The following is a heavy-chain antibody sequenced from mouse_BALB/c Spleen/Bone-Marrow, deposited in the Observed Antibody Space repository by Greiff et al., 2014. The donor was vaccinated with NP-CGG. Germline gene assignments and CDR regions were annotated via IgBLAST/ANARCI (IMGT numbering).Heavy chain of an antibody. J-gene: IGHJ3*01. Sequence: VQLKESGTVLARPGASLRMSCKASGYTFTNYWINWIKQRPGQGLEWIGAIYSGNNDAKYTQKFKAKARLTAVTSTSTADMELSSLTNEDSAVYYCARNWDWVFAYWGQGTLVTVSA. CDR2: IYSGNNDA. D-gene: IGHD4-1*01. CDR1: GYTFTNYW. V-gene: IGHV1-5*01. CDR3: ARNWDWVFAY.